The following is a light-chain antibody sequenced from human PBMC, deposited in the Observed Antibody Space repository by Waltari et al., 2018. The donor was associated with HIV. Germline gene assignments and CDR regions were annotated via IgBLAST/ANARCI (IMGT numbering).Light chain of an antibody. V-gene: IGKV3-15*01. CDR1: QRLNGI. J-gene: IGKJ1*01. Sequence: LVITPSPATLSSSPGGRTTLSFWAGQRLNGIVAWYQQKPDQAPRLLIYAASTRATGIPARCSGSGSETEFTLTISSLQYEDFAVYHCHQYNDWWTFGQGTKVEI. CDR3: HQYNDWWT. CDR2: AAS.